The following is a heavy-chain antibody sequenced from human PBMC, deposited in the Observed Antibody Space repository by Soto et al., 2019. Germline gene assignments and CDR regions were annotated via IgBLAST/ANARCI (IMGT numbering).Heavy chain of an antibody. D-gene: IGHD3-10*01. CDR1: GFTFSSYG. J-gene: IGHJ6*02. CDR3: AREYHPPFYDPGGMDV. Sequence: GGSLRLSCAASGFTFSSYGMHWVRQAPGKGLEWVAVIWYDGSNKYYADSVKGRFTISRDNSKNTLYLQMNSLRAEDTAVYYCAREYHPPFYDPGGMDVWGQGTTVTVSS. CDR2: IWYDGSNK. V-gene: IGHV3-33*01.